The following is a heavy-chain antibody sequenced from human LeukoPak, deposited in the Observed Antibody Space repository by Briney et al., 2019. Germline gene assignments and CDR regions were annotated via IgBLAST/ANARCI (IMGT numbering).Heavy chain of an antibody. D-gene: IGHD3-9*01. CDR3: ALDILTGYYYPSGLDY. J-gene: IGHJ4*02. V-gene: IGHV1-69*13. Sequence: GASVKVPCKASGGTFSSYAISWVRQAPGQGLEWMGGIIPIFGTANYAQKFQGRVTITADESTSTAYMELSSLRSEDTAVYYCALDILTGYYYPSGLDYWGQGTLVTVSS. CDR2: IIPIFGTA. CDR1: GGTFSSYA.